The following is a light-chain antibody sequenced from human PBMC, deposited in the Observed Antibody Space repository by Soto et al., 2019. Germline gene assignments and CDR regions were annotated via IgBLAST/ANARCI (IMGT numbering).Light chain of an antibody. CDR1: QSVSNN. J-gene: IGKJ5*01. V-gene: IGKV3-15*01. CDR3: KQYNDWPLL. Sequence: EFVLTQSPGTLSLSPGERATLSCRASQSVSNNYLAWYQQKPGQAHRLLIYGAYNRATGIHARYSGSGSGTEFTLTIRSLQSEDFAVYSCKQYNDWPLLFGQGTRLEIK. CDR2: GAY.